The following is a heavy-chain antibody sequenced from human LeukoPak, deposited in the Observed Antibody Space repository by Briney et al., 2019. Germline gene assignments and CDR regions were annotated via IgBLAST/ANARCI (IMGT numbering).Heavy chain of an antibody. J-gene: IGHJ6*04. CDR3: AELGITMIGGV. V-gene: IGHV3-48*03. CDR1: GFTFDEYG. Sequence: GGSLRLSCEVSGFTFDEYGMNWVRQAPGKGLEWVSYISSSGSTIYYADSVKGRFTISRDNAKNSLYLQMNSLRAEDTAVYYCAELGITMIGGVWGKGTTVTISS. D-gene: IGHD3-10*02. CDR2: ISSSGSTI.